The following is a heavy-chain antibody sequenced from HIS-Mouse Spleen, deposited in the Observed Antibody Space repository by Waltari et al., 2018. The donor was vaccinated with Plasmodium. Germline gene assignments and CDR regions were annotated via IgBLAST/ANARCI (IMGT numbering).Heavy chain of an antibody. CDR1: GGSFSGYY. CDR3: AAMVRGY. D-gene: IGHD3-10*01. J-gene: IGHJ4*02. Sequence: QVQLQQWGAGLLKPSETLSLTCAVYGGSFSGYYWSWIRQPPGKGLEWIGEINHSGRINYNPSLKSRVTISVDTSKNQFSLKLSSVTAADTAVDYCAAMVRGYWGQGTLVTVSS. V-gene: IGHV4-34*01. CDR2: INHSGRI.